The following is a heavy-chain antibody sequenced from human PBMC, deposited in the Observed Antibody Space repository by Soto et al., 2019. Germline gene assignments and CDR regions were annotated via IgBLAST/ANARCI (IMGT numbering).Heavy chain of an antibody. Sequence: PGESLKISCKGSGYIFTSYWIGWVRQMPGKGLEWMGIIYPGDSDTRYSPSFQGQVTISADKSISTAYLQWSSLKASDTAIYYCARSQLVGPYGLDVWGQGTTVTVSS. CDR3: ARSQLVGPYGLDV. CDR2: IYPGDSDT. D-gene: IGHD6-6*01. CDR1: GYIFTSYW. J-gene: IGHJ6*02. V-gene: IGHV5-51*01.